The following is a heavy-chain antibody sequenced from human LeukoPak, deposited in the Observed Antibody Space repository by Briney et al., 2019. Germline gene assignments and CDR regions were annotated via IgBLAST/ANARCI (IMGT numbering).Heavy chain of an antibody. CDR1: GDSVSSSNYY. Sequence: SETLSLTCAVSGDSVSSSNYYWSWIRQPPGKGLEWIGYIYYSGSTNYNPSLKSRVTISVDTSKNQFSLKLSSVTAADTAVYYCARDLSGSYSSPDGMDVWGQGTTVTVSS. J-gene: IGHJ6*02. CDR3: ARDLSGSYSSPDGMDV. D-gene: IGHD1-26*01. CDR2: IYYSGST. V-gene: IGHV4-61*01.